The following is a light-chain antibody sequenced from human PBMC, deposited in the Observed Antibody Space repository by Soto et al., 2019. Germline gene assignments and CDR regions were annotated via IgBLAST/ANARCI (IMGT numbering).Light chain of an antibody. V-gene: IGLV2-14*01. J-gene: IGLJ1*01. CDR1: SRAVGNSSF. CDR2: DIN. CDR3: VSYTTSASYV. Sequence: QPASVSRSPGQSMTISSTRTSRAVGNSSFVSWYREHPGKAPKLMIYDINNRPSGVSNRFSGSKSGNTASLTISGLQAEDEADYYCVSYTTSASYVFGTGTKVTVL.